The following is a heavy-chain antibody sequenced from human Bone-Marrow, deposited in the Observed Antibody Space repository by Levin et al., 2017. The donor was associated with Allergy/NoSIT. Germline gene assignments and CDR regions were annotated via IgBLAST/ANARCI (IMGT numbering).Heavy chain of an antibody. V-gene: IGHV4-30-4*01. CDR1: GDSISSGDYY. J-gene: IGHJ4*02. D-gene: IGHD6-13*01. Sequence: KASETLSLTCTVSGDSISSGDYYWSWIRQPPGKGLEWVGYISYSGSTYYNPSLKTRVTISIDTPNNHFSLRLSSVTAADTAVFYCARGLNYGIAAVGLFDYWGQGAPVTVSS. CDR3: ARGLNYGIAAVGLFDY. CDR2: ISYSGST.